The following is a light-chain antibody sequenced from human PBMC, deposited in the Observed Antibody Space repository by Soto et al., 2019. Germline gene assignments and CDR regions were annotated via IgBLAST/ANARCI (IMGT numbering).Light chain of an antibody. CDR1: QGISSY. CDR2: AAS. CDR3: QQYYSYPRT. Sequence: AIRMTQSPSSFSASIGDRVTITCRASQGISSYLAWYQQKPGKAPKLLIYAASTLQSGVPSRFSGSGSGTDFTLTISCLQSEDFATYYCQQYYSYPRTFGQGTKVE. V-gene: IGKV1-8*01. J-gene: IGKJ1*01.